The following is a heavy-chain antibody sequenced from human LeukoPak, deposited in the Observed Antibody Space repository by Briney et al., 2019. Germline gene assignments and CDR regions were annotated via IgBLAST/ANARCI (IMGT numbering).Heavy chain of an antibody. CDR1: GGSISSYY. Sequence: SETLSLTCTVSGGSISSYYWSWIRQPPGKGLEWIGYIYYSGSTNYNPSLKSRVTISVDTSKNQFSLKLISVTAADTAVYYCARQAGWTTTAYYYYYMDIWGKGTTVTISS. CDR3: ARQAGWTTTAYYYYYMDI. V-gene: IGHV4-59*08. CDR2: IYYSGST. D-gene: IGHD4-17*01. J-gene: IGHJ6*03.